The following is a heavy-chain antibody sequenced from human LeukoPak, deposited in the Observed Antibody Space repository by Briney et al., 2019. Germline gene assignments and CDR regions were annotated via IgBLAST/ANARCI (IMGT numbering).Heavy chain of an antibody. CDR3: ARDGLKYDYVWGSYRPGYYYYMDV. V-gene: IGHV3-64*01. CDR2: ISSNGGST. Sequence: GGSLRLSCAASGFTFSSYAMHWVRQAPGKGLEYVSAISSNGGSTYYANSVKGRFTISRDNSKNTLYLQVGSLRAEDMAVYYCARDGLKYDYVWGSYRPGYYYYMDVWGKGTTVTVSS. D-gene: IGHD3-16*02. J-gene: IGHJ6*03. CDR1: GFTFSSYA.